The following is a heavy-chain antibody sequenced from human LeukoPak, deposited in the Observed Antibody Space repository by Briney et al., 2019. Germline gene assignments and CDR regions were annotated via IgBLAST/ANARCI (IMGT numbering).Heavy chain of an antibody. J-gene: IGHJ3*02. CDR1: GGSISSYY. CDR2: IYYSGSN. CDR3: ARHGGSGSYYNDAFDI. Sequence: SETLSLTCTVSGGSISSYYWSWLRQPPGKGLEWIGYIYYSGSNNYNPSLKSRVTISVDTSKNQFSLKLGSVTAPDKAVYYCARHGGSGSYYNDAFDIWGQGTMVTVSS. V-gene: IGHV4-59*08. D-gene: IGHD3-10*01.